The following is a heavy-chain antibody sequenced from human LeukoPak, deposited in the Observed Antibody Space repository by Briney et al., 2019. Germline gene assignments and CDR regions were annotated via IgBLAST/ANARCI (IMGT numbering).Heavy chain of an antibody. D-gene: IGHD4-11*01. Sequence: GGSLRLPCVASGFTFSNYWMSWVRQAPGKGLEWVANVKPDESEKYYGDSVKGRFTISRDNAKNSLYLQMHSLRVDDTAVYYCVTHEATVITRSTFDYWGQGTLLTVSS. CDR3: VTHEATVITRSTFDY. V-gene: IGHV3-7*01. CDR2: VKPDESEK. J-gene: IGHJ4*02. CDR1: GFTFSNYW.